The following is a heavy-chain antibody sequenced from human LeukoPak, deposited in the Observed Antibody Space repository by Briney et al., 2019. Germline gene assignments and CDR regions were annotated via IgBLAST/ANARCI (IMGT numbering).Heavy chain of an antibody. Sequence: PWETLSLTCNVSGASLSSYFWSWIRQPPGKGLEWIGSIYYSGTTYYNSSLKSRVTISVDTSKNQFSLKLSSVTAADTAVYYCARLTYDYVWGSYLDYWGQGTLVTVSS. CDR3: ARLTYDYVWGSYLDY. CDR1: GASLSSYF. J-gene: IGHJ4*02. V-gene: IGHV4-59*01. CDR2: IYYSGTT. D-gene: IGHD3-16*02.